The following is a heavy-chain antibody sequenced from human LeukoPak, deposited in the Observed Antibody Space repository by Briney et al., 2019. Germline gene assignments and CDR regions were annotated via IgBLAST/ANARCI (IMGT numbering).Heavy chain of an antibody. CDR3: ARWTITYLDY. D-gene: IGHD1-14*01. CDR2: INPNSGGT. Sequence: ASVKVSCKASGYTFTGYYIHWVRLAPGQGLEWMGWINPNSGGTNYAQKFQGRVTMTRDTSTSTVYMELSSLRSEDTAVYYCARWTITYLDYWGQGTLVTVSS. J-gene: IGHJ4*02. CDR1: GYTFTGYY. V-gene: IGHV1-2*02.